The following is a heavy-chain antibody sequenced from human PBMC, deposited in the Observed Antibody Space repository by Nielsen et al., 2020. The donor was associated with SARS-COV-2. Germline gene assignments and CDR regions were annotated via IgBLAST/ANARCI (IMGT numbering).Heavy chain of an antibody. D-gene: IGHD2-2*01. V-gene: IGHV3-30*18. Sequence: WIRQPPGKGLEWVAVISYDGSNKYYADSVKGRFTISRDNSKNTPYLQMNSLRAEDTAVYYCAKELVPAAMGYYYYGMDVWGQGTTVTVSS. CDR2: ISYDGSNK. CDR3: AKELVPAAMGYYYYGMDV. J-gene: IGHJ6*02.